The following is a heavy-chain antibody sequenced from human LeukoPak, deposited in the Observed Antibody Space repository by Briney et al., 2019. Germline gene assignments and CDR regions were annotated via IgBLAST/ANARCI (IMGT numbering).Heavy chain of an antibody. Sequence: GGSLRLSCAASGFTFSNYWMHWVRQTPGKGLVWVSRINSDESITTYADSVKGRFTVSRDNAKNTLYLQMNSLRAEDTAVYYCARDPPQYYYGSGSYHDYWGQGTLVSVSS. CDR1: GFTFSNYW. CDR3: ARDPPQYYYGSGSYHDY. V-gene: IGHV3-74*01. CDR2: INSDESIT. D-gene: IGHD3-10*01. J-gene: IGHJ4*02.